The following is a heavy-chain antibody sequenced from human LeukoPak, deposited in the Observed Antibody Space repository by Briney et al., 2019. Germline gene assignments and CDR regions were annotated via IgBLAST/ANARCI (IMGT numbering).Heavy chain of an antibody. Sequence: ASVKVSCKASGYTFTSYDMHWVRQAPGQGLEWMGIIDPSGDSTSYAQKFQGRVTMTRDTSTSTVYMELSSLRSEDTAVYYCASVLYCGADCYSGRYFFDYWGQGTLVTVSS. CDR3: ASVLYCGADCYSGRYFFDY. D-gene: IGHD2-21*02. CDR1: GYTFTSYD. V-gene: IGHV1-46*01. CDR2: IDPSGDST. J-gene: IGHJ4*02.